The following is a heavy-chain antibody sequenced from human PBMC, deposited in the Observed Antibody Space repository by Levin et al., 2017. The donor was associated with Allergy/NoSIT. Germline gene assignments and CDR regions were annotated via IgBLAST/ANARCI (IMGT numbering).Heavy chain of an antibody. CDR1: GFPFNEYG. D-gene: IGHD3-9*01. CDR3: ARVSYDILTGYYKEFDY. J-gene: IGHJ4*02. CDR2: INWNGGIT. Sequence: PGGSLRLSCAASGFPFNEYGMSWVRQAPGKGLEWVSGINWNGGITGYVDSVKGRFTISRDNAKNSLYLQMNSLRAEDTALYHCARVSYDILTGYYKEFDYWGQGTLVTVSS. V-gene: IGHV3-20*01.